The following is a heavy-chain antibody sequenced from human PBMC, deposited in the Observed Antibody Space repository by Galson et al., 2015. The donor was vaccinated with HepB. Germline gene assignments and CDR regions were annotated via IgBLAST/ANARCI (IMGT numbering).Heavy chain of an antibody. CDR3: ANFPTVAAVSGDY. V-gene: IGHV3-23*01. D-gene: IGHD2-15*01. CDR2: ISGSGGST. J-gene: IGHJ4*02. Sequence: SLRLSCAASGFTFSSYAMSWVRQAPGKGLEWVSAISGSGGSTYYADSVKGRFTISRDNSKNTLYLQMNSLRAEDTAVYYCANFPTVAAVSGDYWGQGTLVTVSS. CDR1: GFTFSSYA.